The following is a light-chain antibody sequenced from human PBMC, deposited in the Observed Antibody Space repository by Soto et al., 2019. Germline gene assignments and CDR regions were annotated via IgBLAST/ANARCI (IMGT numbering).Light chain of an antibody. CDR1: QSISSY. CDR3: QQTASFPRT. J-gene: IGKJ1*01. CDR2: AAT. Sequence: DVQMTQSPSSLSASVGDRVTITCRASQSISSYLNWYQHKPGKAPKLLIYAATSLQTGVPSRFSGSRSGTDFALIISSLQRDDFATYYCQQTASFPRTFGQGTKVDIK. V-gene: IGKV1-39*01.